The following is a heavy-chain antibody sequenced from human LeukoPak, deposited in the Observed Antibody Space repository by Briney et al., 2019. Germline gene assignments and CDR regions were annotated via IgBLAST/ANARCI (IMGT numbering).Heavy chain of an antibody. V-gene: IGHV3-30*03. CDR1: GFTFSSYG. Sequence: PGGSLRLSCAASGFTFSSYGMHWVRQAPGKGLEWVAVISYDGSNKYYADSVKGRFTISRDNSKNTLYLQMNSLRAEDTAVYYCAREEDGYNYDYWGQGTLVTVSS. J-gene: IGHJ4*02. CDR2: ISYDGSNK. D-gene: IGHD5-24*01. CDR3: AREEDGYNYDY.